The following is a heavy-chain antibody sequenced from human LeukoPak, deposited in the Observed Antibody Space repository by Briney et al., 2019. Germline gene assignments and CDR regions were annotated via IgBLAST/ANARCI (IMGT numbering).Heavy chain of an antibody. CDR3: ARQTGSGLFILP. Sequence: SETLSLTCTVSGGSITTVNYYWNWIRQPAGKELEWIGRIYPSGSAHYNPSLKSRVTISVDTSKNQFSLNLTSVTAADTAVYYCARQTGSGLFILPGGQGTLVTVSS. CDR2: IYPSGSA. CDR1: GGSITTVNYY. D-gene: IGHD3/OR15-3a*01. J-gene: IGHJ4*02. V-gene: IGHV4-61*02.